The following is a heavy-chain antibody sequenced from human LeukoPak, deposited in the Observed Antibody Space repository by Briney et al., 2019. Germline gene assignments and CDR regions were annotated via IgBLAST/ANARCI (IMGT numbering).Heavy chain of an antibody. CDR1: GFTFSDYY. CDR2: ISSSGSTI. D-gene: IGHD3-3*01. CDR3: ARDFLDAIFGVVIIPHDAFDI. Sequence: GGSLRLSCAASGFTFSDYYMSWIRQAPGKGLEWVSYISSSGSTIYYADSVKGRFTISRDNAKNSLYLQMNSLRAEDTAVYYCARDFLDAIFGVVIIPHDAFDIWGQGTMVTVSS. V-gene: IGHV3-11*04. J-gene: IGHJ3*02.